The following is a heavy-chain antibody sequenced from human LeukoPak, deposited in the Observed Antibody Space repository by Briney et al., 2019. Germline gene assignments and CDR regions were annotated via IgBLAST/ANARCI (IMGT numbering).Heavy chain of an antibody. J-gene: IGHJ4*02. V-gene: IGHV4-31*03. CDR3: ARLFASGGYYYLDY. CDR2: VYYYRGST. D-gene: IGHD3-22*01. CDR1: GGSINTGGNY. Sequence: NPSETLSLTCTVSGGSINTGGNYWSWIRQHPGKGLEWIGDVYYYRGSTHYTPSLKSRLTISIDTSKNQFSLRLSSVTAADTAVYFCARLFASGGYYYLDYWGQGTLVTVSS.